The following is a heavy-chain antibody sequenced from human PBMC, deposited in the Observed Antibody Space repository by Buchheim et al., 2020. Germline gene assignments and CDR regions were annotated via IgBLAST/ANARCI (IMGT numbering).Heavy chain of an antibody. V-gene: IGHV4-31*03. CDR2: INHSGST. Sequence: QVQLQESGPGLVKPSQTLSLTCTVSGGSISSGGYYWSWIRQPPGKGLEWIGEINHSGSTNYNPSLKSRVTISVDTSKNQFSLKLSSVTAADTAVYYCARTGVWFHQANWFDPWGQGTL. CDR1: GGSISSGGYY. CDR3: ARTGVWFHQANWFDP. J-gene: IGHJ5*02. D-gene: IGHD3-3*01.